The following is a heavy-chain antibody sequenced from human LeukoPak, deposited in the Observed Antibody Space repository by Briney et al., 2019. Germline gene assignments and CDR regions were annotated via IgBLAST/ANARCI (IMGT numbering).Heavy chain of an antibody. D-gene: IGHD3-10*01. CDR3: ARLPYGSGSYVDY. CDR2: IYYSGST. J-gene: IGHJ4*02. CDR1: GGSISSYY. V-gene: IGHV4-59*08. Sequence: PSETLSLTCTVSGGSISSYYWSWIRQPPGKGLEWIGYIYYSGSTNYNPSLKSRVTISVDTSKNQFSLKLSSVTAADTAVYYCARLPYGSGSYVDYWGPGTLVTVSS.